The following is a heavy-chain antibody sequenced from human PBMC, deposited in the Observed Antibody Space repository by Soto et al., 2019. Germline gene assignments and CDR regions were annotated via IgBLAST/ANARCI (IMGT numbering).Heavy chain of an antibody. CDR2: LTGSGRSP. CDR3: AKEGRYDTTPYYPIDQ. CDR1: VFTFSSYA. J-gene: IGHJ4*02. Sequence: PVGSLRLSCAASVFTFSSYAMSCVRHSPGQWLEWVSALTGSGRSPYYADSVMGRFTISRDNAKNTLYLQMNSLRAEDTAVYYCAKEGRYDTTPYYPIDQWRQGTLVSVSS. V-gene: IGHV3-23*01. D-gene: IGHD3-22*01.